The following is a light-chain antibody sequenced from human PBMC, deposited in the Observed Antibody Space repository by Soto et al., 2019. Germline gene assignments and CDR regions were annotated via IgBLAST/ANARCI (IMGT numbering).Light chain of an antibody. J-gene: IGLJ1*01. Sequence: LTQPPSASGSPVQSVTISCTGTSSDVGGYNYVSWYQQHPGKAPKLMIYEVSKRPSGVPDRFSGSKSGNTASLTVSGLQAEDEADYYCSSYAGSNIYVFGTGAKV. CDR2: EVS. CDR1: SSDVGGYNY. CDR3: SSYAGSNIYV. V-gene: IGLV2-8*01.